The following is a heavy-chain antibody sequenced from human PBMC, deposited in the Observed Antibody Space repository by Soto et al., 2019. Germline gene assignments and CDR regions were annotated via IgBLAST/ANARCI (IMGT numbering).Heavy chain of an antibody. CDR1: GDSIIRSF. D-gene: IGHD3-10*01. Sequence: QVQLQESGPRLVKSSETLSLVCSVSGDSIIRSFWGWIRQSPGQGLHYIGYISDSGVTDYDHSLKSRVTISVDTSKNQFSLKLTSVTAADRAVYYCARGAGDFSVPDSFDIWGQGTMVTVSS. CDR3: ARGAGDFSVPDSFDI. CDR2: ISDSGVT. J-gene: IGHJ3*02. V-gene: IGHV4-59*01.